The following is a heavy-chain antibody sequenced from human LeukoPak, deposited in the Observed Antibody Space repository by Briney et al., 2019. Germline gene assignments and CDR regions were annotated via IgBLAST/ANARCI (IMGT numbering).Heavy chain of an antibody. CDR2: IYYSGST. J-gene: IGHJ4*02. CDR3: ARVVPYYDFWSGYPNYFDY. Sequence: SETLFLTCTVSGGSISSYYWSWIRQPPGKGLEWIGYIYYSGSTNYNPSLKSRVTISVDTSKNQFSLKLSSATAADTAVYYCARVVPYYDFWSGYPNYFDYWGQGTLVTVSS. D-gene: IGHD3-3*01. V-gene: IGHV4-59*01. CDR1: GGSISSYY.